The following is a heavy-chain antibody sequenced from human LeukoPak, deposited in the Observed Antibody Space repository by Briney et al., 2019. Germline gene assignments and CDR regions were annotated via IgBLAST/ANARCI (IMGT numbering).Heavy chain of an antibody. V-gene: IGHV3-7*01. D-gene: IGHD6-13*01. CDR2: INRDGSQK. Sequence: PGGPLRLSCAASGFSLSAYWMTWVRQAPGKGLEWVANINRDGSQKNHVDSVKGRFTISRDNAKNSLFLQMNSLRAEDTAVYYCARDLIAATDYWGQGTLVTVSS. CDR3: ARDLIAATDY. CDR1: GFSLSAYW. J-gene: IGHJ4*02.